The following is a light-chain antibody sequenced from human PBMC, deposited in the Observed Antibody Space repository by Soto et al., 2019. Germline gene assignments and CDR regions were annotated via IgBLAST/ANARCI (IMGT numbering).Light chain of an antibody. CDR2: DAS. J-gene: IGKJ1*01. V-gene: IGKV3-15*01. CDR1: QSVSRD. Sequence: EIVMTQSPDTLSVSPGERATLSCRASQSVSRDLAWYQQKPGQAPRLLIYDASTRATGIPARFSGSGSGTEFTLTISSLQSEDFAVYYCQHYKNWPPWTFGQGTKVDIK. CDR3: QHYKNWPPWT.